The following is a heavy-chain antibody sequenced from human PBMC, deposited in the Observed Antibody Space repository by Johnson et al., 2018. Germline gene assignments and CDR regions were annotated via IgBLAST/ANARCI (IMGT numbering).Heavy chain of an antibody. V-gene: IGHV3-33*01. J-gene: IGHJ6*02. D-gene: IGHD2-2*02. Sequence: VQLVESGGGVVQPGRSLRLSCAASGFTFSSYGMHWVRQAPGKGLEWVAVIWYDGSHKYYADSVKGRFTISRDNSKNRLYLQMNSRRAEDTAVYYCARGIALPGAIIHYYYGMDVWGQGTTVTVS. CDR1: GFTFSSYG. CDR2: IWYDGSHK. CDR3: ARGIALPGAIIHYYYGMDV.